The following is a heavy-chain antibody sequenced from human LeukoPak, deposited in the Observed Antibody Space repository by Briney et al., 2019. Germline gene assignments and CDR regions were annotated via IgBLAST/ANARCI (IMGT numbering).Heavy chain of an antibody. CDR2: INTNTGKP. Sequence: ASVKVSCKASGYTFTSYAMNWVRQAPGQGLEWMGWINTNTGKPTYAQGFIGRFVFSLDSSVSTAYLQINSLNAEGTAVYYCARAASLDYWGQGTLVTVSS. CDR3: ARAASLDY. CDR1: GYTFTSYA. D-gene: IGHD2-2*01. V-gene: IGHV7-4-1*02. J-gene: IGHJ4*02.